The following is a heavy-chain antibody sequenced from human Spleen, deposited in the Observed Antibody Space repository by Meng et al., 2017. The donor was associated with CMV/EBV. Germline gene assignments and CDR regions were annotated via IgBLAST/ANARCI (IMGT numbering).Heavy chain of an antibody. Sequence: FTFSSYSMNWVRQAPGKGLEWVSSISSSSSYIYYADSVKGRFTISRDNAKNSLYLQMNSLRAEDTAVYYCARKRGSSWYESDALDIWGQGTMVTVSS. CDR1: FTFSSYS. V-gene: IGHV3-21*01. CDR2: ISSSSSYI. D-gene: IGHD6-13*01. CDR3: ARKRGSSWYESDALDI. J-gene: IGHJ3*02.